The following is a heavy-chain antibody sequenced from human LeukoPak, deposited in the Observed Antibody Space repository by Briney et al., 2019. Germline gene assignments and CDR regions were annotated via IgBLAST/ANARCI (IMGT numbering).Heavy chain of an antibody. CDR3: ARQVVAVAGTGYFDY. CDR2: IYHSGAT. Sequence: SSETLSLTCTVSGGSISGYYWSWIRQPPGKGLEWIGYIYHSGATDYNPSLKSRLSMSVDTSKNQFSLKLSSVTAADTAVYYCARQVVAVAGTGYFDYWGQGTLVTVSS. D-gene: IGHD6-19*01. CDR1: GGSISGYY. V-gene: IGHV4-59*08. J-gene: IGHJ4*02.